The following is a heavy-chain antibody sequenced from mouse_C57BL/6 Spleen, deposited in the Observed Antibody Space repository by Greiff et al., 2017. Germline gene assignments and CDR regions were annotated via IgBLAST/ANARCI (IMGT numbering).Heavy chain of an antibody. D-gene: IGHD1-1*01. CDR3: ASYYGSSYEDWYFDV. CDR2: IHPNSGST. J-gene: IGHJ1*03. Sequence: VKLQQPGAELVKPGASVKLSCKASGYTFTSYWMHWVKQRPGQGLEWIGMIHPNSGSTNYNEKFKSKATLTVDKSSSTAYMQLSSLTSEDSAVYYCASYYGSSYEDWYFDVWGTGTTVTVSS. CDR1: GYTFTSYW. V-gene: IGHV1-64*01.